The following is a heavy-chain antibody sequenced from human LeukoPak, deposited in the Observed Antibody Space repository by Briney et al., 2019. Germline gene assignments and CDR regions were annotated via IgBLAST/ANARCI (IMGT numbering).Heavy chain of an antibody. CDR2: SSGGDGST. J-gene: IGHJ4*02. V-gene: IGHV3-23*01. CDR1: GFTFSSYG. CDR3: TKEEYSGSLLTLDY. Sequence: GGSLRLSCAASGFTFSSYGMSWVRQAPGKGLEWVSASSGGDGSTYYADSVKGRFTISRDNSKNTLYLQLNSLSAEDTAVYYCTKEEYSGSLLTLDYWGQGTLVTVSS. D-gene: IGHD1-26*01.